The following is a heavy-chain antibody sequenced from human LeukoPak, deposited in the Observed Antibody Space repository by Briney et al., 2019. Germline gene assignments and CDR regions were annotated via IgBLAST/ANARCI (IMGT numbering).Heavy chain of an antibody. CDR3: ARAGRDGYNQKGNWFDP. J-gene: IGHJ5*02. D-gene: IGHD5-24*01. Sequence: IRQXXXXXLEXIGEINHSGSTNYNPSLKSRVTISVDTSKNQFSLKLSSVTAADTAVYYCARAGRDGYNQKGNWFDPWGQGTLVTISS. CDR2: INHSGST. V-gene: IGHV4-34*01.